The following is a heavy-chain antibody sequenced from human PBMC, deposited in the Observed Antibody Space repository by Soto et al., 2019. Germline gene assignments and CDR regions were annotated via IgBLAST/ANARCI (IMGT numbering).Heavy chain of an antibody. CDR3: AKTAVYDYVWGSSGLDP. Sequence: GGSLRLSCAGSGFTFSSYGMHWVRQAPGKGLEWVAVISYDGSDKYYGDSVKGRFTISRDDSKNTLYLQMNSLRVEDTAIYYCAKTAVYDYVWGSSGLDPWGQRPLVTVSS. CDR2: ISYDGSDK. J-gene: IGHJ5*02. CDR1: GFTFSSYG. D-gene: IGHD3-16*01. V-gene: IGHV3-30*18.